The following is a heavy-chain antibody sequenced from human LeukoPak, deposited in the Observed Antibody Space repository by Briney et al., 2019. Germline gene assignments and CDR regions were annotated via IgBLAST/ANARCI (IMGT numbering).Heavy chain of an antibody. CDR1: GGSISSYY. V-gene: IGHV4-59*08. Sequence: SETLSLTCTVSGGSISSYYWSWIRQPPGKGLEWIGYIYYSGSTNYNPSLKSRVTISVDTSKNQFSLKLSSVTAADTAVYYCARQKNPEGGYSSVTDAFDIRGQGTMVTVSS. J-gene: IGHJ3*02. D-gene: IGHD5-18*01. CDR2: IYYSGST. CDR3: ARQKNPEGGYSSVTDAFDI.